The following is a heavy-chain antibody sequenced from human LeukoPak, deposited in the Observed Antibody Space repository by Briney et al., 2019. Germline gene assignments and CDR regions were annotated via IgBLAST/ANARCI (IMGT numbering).Heavy chain of an antibody. CDR1: GFTFSSYG. D-gene: IGHD5-12*01. V-gene: IGHV3-30*18. Sequence: GRSLRLSCAASGFTFSSYGMHWVRQAPGKGLEWVAVISYDGSNKYYADSVKGRFTISRDNSKNTLYLQMNSLRAEDTAVYYCAKTARGYSGYDPTHYYMDVWGKGTTVTVSS. CDR3: AKTARGYSGYDPTHYYMDV. J-gene: IGHJ6*03. CDR2: ISYDGSNK.